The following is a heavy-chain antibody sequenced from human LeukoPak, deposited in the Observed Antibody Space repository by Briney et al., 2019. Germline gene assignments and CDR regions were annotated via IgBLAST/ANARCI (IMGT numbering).Heavy chain of an antibody. J-gene: IGHJ6*02. V-gene: IGHV3-13*01. CDR1: GFTFRSYD. Sequence: GGSLRLSCAGSGFTFRSYDMHWVRQAAGEGLEWVAAIDTAGVTYYPGSVRGRFTISRENAKNSFFLQMNSLRAGDTAVYYCARGGYFGSGPMDVWGQGTTVTVSS. D-gene: IGHD3-10*01. CDR2: IDTAGVT. CDR3: ARGGYFGSGPMDV.